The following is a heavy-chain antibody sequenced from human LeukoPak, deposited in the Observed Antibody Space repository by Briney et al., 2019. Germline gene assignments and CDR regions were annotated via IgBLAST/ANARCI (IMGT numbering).Heavy chain of an antibody. CDR3: ARDSAQNYYYYYMDV. J-gene: IGHJ6*03. CDR2: IIPIFGTA. CDR1: GGTFSSCA. V-gene: IGHV1-69*13. Sequence: GASVKVSCKASGGTFSSCAISWVRQAPGQGLEWMGGIIPIFGTANYAQKFQGRVTITADESTSTAYMELSSLRSEDTAVYYCARDSAQNYYYYYMDVWGKGTTVTISS.